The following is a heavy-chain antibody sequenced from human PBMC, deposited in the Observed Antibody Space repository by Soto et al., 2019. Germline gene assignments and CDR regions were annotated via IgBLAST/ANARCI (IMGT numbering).Heavy chain of an antibody. V-gene: IGHV3-74*01. CDR1: GFTFSSYW. J-gene: IGHJ6*02. D-gene: IGHD1-1*01. CDR2: INSAGSYT. CDR3: LRATTHDYVLDV. Sequence: EVQLVESGGGLVQPGGSRTLSCAASGFTFSSYWIHWVRQAPGKGLVWVSRINSAGSYTTYADSVKGRFTISRDNAKNPLYLTMISMRGEVTAVYYCLRATTHDYVLDVWGPGTRVIVSS.